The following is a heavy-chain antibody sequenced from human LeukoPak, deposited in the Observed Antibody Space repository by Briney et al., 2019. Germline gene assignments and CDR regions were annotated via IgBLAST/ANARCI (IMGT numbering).Heavy chain of an antibody. CDR3: ARDGVMGFDYYYYMDV. CDR2: INWNGGST. Sequence: GGSLRLSCAASGFTFDDYGMSWVRQAPGKGLEWVSGINWNGGSTGYADSVKGRFTISRDNAKNSLYLQTNSLRAEDTALYYCARDGVMGFDYYYYMDVWGKGTTVTVSS. CDR1: GFTFDDYG. D-gene: IGHD2-8*01. V-gene: IGHV3-20*04. J-gene: IGHJ6*03.